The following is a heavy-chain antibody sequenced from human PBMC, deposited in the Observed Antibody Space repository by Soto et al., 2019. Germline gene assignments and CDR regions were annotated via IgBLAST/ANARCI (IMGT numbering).Heavy chain of an antibody. CDR2: XSXXXTXK. J-gene: IGHJ4*02. CDR3: AKDRDVEMATTFDY. D-gene: IGHD1-1*01. CDR1: GFTFSSHA. V-gene: IGHV3-30*07. Sequence: PWGALRLSCAASGFTFSSHAMHWVRQAPGKGLEWVXVXSXXXTXKXXXDXXXXRFTISRDNSKNTLYLQMKSLRAEDTAVYYCAKDRDVEMATTFDYWGQGTLVTVSS.